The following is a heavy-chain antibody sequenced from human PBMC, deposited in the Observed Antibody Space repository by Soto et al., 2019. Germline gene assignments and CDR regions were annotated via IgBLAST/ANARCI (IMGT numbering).Heavy chain of an antibody. CDR1: GASMSSGGHS. J-gene: IGHJ6*02. V-gene: IGHV4-30-2*06. CDR2: IYATGKT. CDR3: TRGPPGPSPRWDV. Sequence: SETLSLTCAVSGASMSSGGHSWSWIRQSPGEGLEWIGCIYATGKTYYNPSLKSRVTISVDTSKNQFSLNVTSVTAADTAGYYRTRGPPGPSPRWDVWGQGTTVTVSS.